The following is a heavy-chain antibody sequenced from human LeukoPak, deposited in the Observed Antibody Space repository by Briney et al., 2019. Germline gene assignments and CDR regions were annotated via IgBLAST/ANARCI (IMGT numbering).Heavy chain of an antibody. J-gene: IGHJ4*02. CDR2: IYPGDSDT. D-gene: IGHD5-12*01. V-gene: IGHV5-51*01. Sequence: GESLKISCKGSGYSFTSFWIGWVRQMPGKGREWMGIIYPGDSDTRYSPSFQGQVTISADKSISTAYLQWSSLKASDTAIYYCARQRDSGYDLRLYFDYWGQGSLVTVSS. CDR1: GYSFTSFW. CDR3: ARQRDSGYDLRLYFDY.